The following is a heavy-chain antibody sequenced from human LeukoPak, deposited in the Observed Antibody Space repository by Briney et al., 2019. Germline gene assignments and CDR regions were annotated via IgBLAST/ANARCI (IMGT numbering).Heavy chain of an antibody. D-gene: IGHD2-2*02. CDR3: ARSHFIVVVPAAIINWFDP. Sequence: SVKVSCKASGGTFSSYAISWVRQAPGQGLEWMGGIIPIFGTANYAQKFQGRVTITADESTSTAYMELSGLRSEDTAVYYCARSHFIVVVPAAIINWFDPWGQGTLVTVSS. V-gene: IGHV1-69*13. CDR2: IIPIFGTA. J-gene: IGHJ5*02. CDR1: GGTFSSYA.